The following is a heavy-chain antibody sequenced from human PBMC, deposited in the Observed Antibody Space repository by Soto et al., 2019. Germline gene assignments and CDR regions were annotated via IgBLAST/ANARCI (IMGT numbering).Heavy chain of an antibody. D-gene: IGHD3-3*01. CDR2: ISSSSSTI. V-gene: IGHV3-48*02. J-gene: IGHJ5*02. CDR3: ARVFWSGHLTSDL. Sequence: EVQVVESGGGLVQPGGSLRLSCAASGFTFSSNSMNWVRQAPGKGLEWISYISSSSSTIYADSVKGRFTISRDNAKNPLYLQMNSLRDEDTAVYYCARVFWSGHLTSDLWGQGTLVTVSS. CDR1: GFTFSSNS.